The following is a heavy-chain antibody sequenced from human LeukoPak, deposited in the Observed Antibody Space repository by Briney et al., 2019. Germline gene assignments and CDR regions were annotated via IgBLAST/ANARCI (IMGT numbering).Heavy chain of an antibody. CDR3: ARDRYYYDSTGYYFDY. Sequence: RPSETLSLTCTVSGGSISSSSYYWGWIRQPPGKGLEWIGSIYYSGSTYYNPSLKSRVTISVDTSKNQFSLKLSSVAAADTAVYYCARDRYYYDSTGYYFDYWGQGTLVTVSS. CDR1: GGSISSSSYY. D-gene: IGHD3-22*01. J-gene: IGHJ4*02. V-gene: IGHV4-39*07. CDR2: IYYSGST.